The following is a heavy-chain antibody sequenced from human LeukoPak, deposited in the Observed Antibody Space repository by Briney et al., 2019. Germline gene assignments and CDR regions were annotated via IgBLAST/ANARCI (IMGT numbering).Heavy chain of an antibody. J-gene: IGHJ4*02. V-gene: IGHV3-21*01. D-gene: IGHD3-10*01. CDR3: AREDSYYYGSGSYPFDY. Sequence: PGGSLRLSCAASGFTFSSYGMHWVRQAPGKGLEWVSSISSSSSYIYYADSVKGRFTISRDNAKNPLYLQMNSLRAEDTAVYYCAREDSYYYGSGSYPFDYWGQGTLVTVSS. CDR1: GFTFSSYG. CDR2: ISSSSSYI.